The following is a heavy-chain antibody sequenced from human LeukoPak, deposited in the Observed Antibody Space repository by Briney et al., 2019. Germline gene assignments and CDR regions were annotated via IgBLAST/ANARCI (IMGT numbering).Heavy chain of an antibody. CDR2: FDPEDGET. CDR1: GYTLTELS. J-gene: IGHJ4*02. D-gene: IGHD1-26*01. V-gene: IGHV1-24*01. CDR3: ATPFGGAATLDY. Sequence: EASVKVSCKVSGYTLTELSMHWVRQAPGKGLEWMGGFDPEDGETIYAQKFQGRVTMTEDTPTDTAYMELSSLRSEDTAVYYCATPFGGAATLDYWAREPWSPSPQ.